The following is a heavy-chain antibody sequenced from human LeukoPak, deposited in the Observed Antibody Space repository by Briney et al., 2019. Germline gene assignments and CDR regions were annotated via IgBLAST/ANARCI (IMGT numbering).Heavy chain of an antibody. V-gene: IGHV4-59*01. CDR2: IYYSGST. CDR3: ARGDGGNSYYYYYYYMDV. CDR1: GGSISSYY. Sequence: AETLSLTCTVSGGSISSYYWSWIRQPPGKGLGCIGYIYYSGSTNYNPSLKSRVTISVDTSKNQFSLKLSSVTAADTAVYYCARGDGGNSYYYYYYYMDVWGKGTTVTVSS. J-gene: IGHJ6*03. D-gene: IGHD4-23*01.